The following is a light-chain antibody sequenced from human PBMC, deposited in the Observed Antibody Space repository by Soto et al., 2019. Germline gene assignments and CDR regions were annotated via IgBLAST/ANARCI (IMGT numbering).Light chain of an antibody. CDR1: QTVYNNL. CDR3: QQYGDSSLT. Sequence: EIVLTQSPGTLSLSPGERATLSCRASQTVYNNLLAWYHQKSGQAPRLLIFDASDRATGIPDRFSGSGSGTDFPLTISRLEPEDFAVYFCQQYGDSSLTFGGGTKVEIK. V-gene: IGKV3-20*01. J-gene: IGKJ4*01. CDR2: DAS.